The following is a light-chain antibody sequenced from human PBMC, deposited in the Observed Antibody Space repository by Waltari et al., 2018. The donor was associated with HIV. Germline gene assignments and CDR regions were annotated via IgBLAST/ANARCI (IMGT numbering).Light chain of an antibody. CDR1: SSDIGGYNY. V-gene: IGLV2-8*03. Sequence: GSLGQSVTISCTGASSDIGGYNYVSWYQQHPGKAPKLMIYEVNKRPSGVPDRFFGSKSGNTASLTVSGLQAEDEADYYCSSYAGSNNFVVFGGGTDLTVL. CDR3: SSYAGSNNFVV. CDR2: EVN. J-gene: IGLJ2*01.